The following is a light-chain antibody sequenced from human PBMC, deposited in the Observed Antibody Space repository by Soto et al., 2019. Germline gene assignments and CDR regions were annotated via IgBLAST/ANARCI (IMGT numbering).Light chain of an antibody. CDR3: SSKAVNSFYV. J-gene: IGLJ1*01. Sequence: QSALTQPPSASGSPGQSVTISCTGTSSDVGAFNFVSWYHQHPGKAPKLMIYQVTKRPSGVPDRFSASKSGNTASLTVSGLQAEDEADYYSSSKAVNSFYVFGNGTKLTVL. V-gene: IGLV2-8*01. CDR1: SSDVGAFNF. CDR2: QVT.